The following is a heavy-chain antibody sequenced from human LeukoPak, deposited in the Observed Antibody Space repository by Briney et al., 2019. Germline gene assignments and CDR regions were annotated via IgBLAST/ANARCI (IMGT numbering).Heavy chain of an antibody. D-gene: IGHD6-19*01. Sequence: GGSLRLSCAASGFTFGDYAMHWVRHAPGRGLEWVSLIRGDGRTTSYAGSVKGRFTISRDNSKNSLYLQMSSLRGEDTAMYFCAKDAVAGTWLHYWGQGTLVTVSS. CDR2: IRGDGRTT. CDR3: AKDAVAGTWLHY. V-gene: IGHV3-43*02. J-gene: IGHJ4*02. CDR1: GFTFGDYA.